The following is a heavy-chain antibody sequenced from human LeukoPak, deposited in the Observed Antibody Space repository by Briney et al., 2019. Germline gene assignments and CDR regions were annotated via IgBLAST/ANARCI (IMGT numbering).Heavy chain of an antibody. CDR1: GFTFSNAC. CDR2: IKSKTDGGTT. Sequence: GGSLRLSCAASGFTFSNACMSWVRQPPRKGLEWVGRIKSKTDGGTTDYAAPVKGRFTISRDDSKNTLYLQMNSLKTEDTVVYYCTSSIAVAGTHYFDYWGQGTLVTVSS. CDR3: TSSIAVAGTHYFDY. V-gene: IGHV3-15*01. D-gene: IGHD6-19*01. J-gene: IGHJ4*02.